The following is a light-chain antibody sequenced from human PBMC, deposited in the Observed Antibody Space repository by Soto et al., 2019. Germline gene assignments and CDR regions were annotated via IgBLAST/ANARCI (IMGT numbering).Light chain of an antibody. CDR2: DAS. V-gene: IGKV3-11*01. Sequence: EIVLTQSPATLSLSPGERATLSCRASQSVSSYLAWYQQKPGQAPRLLIYDASNRATGIPARCSGSGSGTDFTLTISSLEPEDFAVYYCQQRSNWHPYTFGKGTKLEIK. CDR1: QSVSSY. J-gene: IGKJ2*01. CDR3: QQRSNWHPYT.